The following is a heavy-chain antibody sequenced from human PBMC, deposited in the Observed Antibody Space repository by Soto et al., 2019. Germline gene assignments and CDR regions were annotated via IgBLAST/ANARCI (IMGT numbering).Heavy chain of an antibody. V-gene: IGHV3-74*01. J-gene: IGHJ3*02. CDR3: ARESASTLYYDITNDAFDI. CDR1: GFTFISYW. D-gene: IGHD3-9*01. Sequence: GGSLRLSCAASGFTFISYWMRWVRQAPGKGLVWVSRINSDGSSTSYADSVKGRFTISRDNAKNTLYLQMNSLRAEDTAVYYCARESASTLYYDITNDAFDIWGQGTMVTVSS. CDR2: INSDGSST.